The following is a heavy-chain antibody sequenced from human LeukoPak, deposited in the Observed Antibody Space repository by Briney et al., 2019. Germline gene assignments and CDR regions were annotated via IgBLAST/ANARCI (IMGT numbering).Heavy chain of an antibody. CDR3: AKGTYGSGTYGAHDY. CDR1: GFTFSSYG. CDR2: ISYDGSNK. D-gene: IGHD3-10*01. J-gene: IGHJ4*02. Sequence: GGSLRLSCAASGFTFSSYGMHWVRQAPGKGLEWVAVISYDGSNKYYADSVKGRFTISRDNSKNTLYLQMNSVRVEDTAVYYCAKGTYGSGTYGAHDYWGQGTLVTVSS. V-gene: IGHV3-30*18.